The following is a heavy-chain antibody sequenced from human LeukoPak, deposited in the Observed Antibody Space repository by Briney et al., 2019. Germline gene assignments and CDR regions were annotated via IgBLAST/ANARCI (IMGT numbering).Heavy chain of an antibody. V-gene: IGHV4-59*01. Sequence: PSETLSLTCTVSGGSISSYYWTWIRQPPGKGLEWIGYIYYSGSTNYNPSLKSRVTISVDTSKNQFSLKLSSVTAADTAVYYCARNDPIAAAGPNWFDPWGQGTLVTVSS. D-gene: IGHD6-13*01. CDR3: ARNDPIAAAGPNWFDP. J-gene: IGHJ5*02. CDR2: IYYSGST. CDR1: GGSISSYY.